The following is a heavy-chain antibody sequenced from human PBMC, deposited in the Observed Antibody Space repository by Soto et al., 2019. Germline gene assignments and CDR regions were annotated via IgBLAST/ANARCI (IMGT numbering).Heavy chain of an antibody. CDR3: ARGPGTYYGFWSVSGCFDY. J-gene: IGHJ4*02. CDR1: GGSISSYY. Sequence: PSETLSLTCTVSGGSISSYYWSWIRQPPGKGLEWIGYIYYSGSTNYNPSPKSRVTISVDTSKNQFSLKLSSVTAADTAVYYCARGPGTYYGFWSVSGCFDYWVQGALVAISS. CDR2: IYYSGST. V-gene: IGHV4-59*01. D-gene: IGHD3-3*01.